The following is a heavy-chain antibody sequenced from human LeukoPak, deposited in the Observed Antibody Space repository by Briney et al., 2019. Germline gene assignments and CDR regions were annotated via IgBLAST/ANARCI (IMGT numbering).Heavy chain of an antibody. J-gene: IGHJ4*02. D-gene: IGHD1-26*01. V-gene: IGHV4-4*07. CDR1: GGSISSYY. CDR3: ARENTGSYREFDY. CDR2: IYSGGST. Sequence: SETLSLTCTVSGGSISSYYWSWIRQPAGKGLEWIGRIYSGGSTNYNPSLKSRVTMSVDSSNNQFSLKLSSVTAADTAVFYCARENTGSYREFDYWGQGTLVTVSS.